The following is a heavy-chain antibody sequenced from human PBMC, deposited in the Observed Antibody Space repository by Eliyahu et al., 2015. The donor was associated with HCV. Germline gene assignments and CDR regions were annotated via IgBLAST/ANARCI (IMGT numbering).Heavy chain of an antibody. CDR1: GASISSSNW. Sequence: QVQLQESGPGLVKPSGTLSLTCAVSGASISSSNWWSWVRQAPGKGLEWIGEIYHSGNDNYNPSLKSRLTISVDKSKNQISLRLSSVTAADTAVYYCANREYSRSAGGFDYWGQGTLVTVSS. CDR2: IYHSGND. D-gene: IGHD6-6*01. CDR3: ANREYSRSAGGFDY. J-gene: IGHJ4*02. V-gene: IGHV4-4*02.